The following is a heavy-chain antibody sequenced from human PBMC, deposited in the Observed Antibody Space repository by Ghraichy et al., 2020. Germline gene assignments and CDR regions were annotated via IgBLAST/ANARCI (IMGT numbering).Heavy chain of an antibody. CDR3: ARLYSSGWTLFDY. J-gene: IGHJ4*02. CDR1: GGSISSSSYY. D-gene: IGHD6-19*01. Sequence: SETLSLTCTVSGGSISSSSYYWGWIRQPPGKGLEWIGSIYYSGSTYYNPSLKSRVTISVDTSKNQFSLKLSSVTAADTAVYYCARLYSSGWTLFDYWGQGTLVTVSS. CDR2: IYYSGST. V-gene: IGHV4-39*01.